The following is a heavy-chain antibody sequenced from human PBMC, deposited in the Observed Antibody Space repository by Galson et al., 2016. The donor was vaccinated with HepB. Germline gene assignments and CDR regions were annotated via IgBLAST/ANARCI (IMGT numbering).Heavy chain of an antibody. J-gene: IGHJ4*02. V-gene: IGHV3-23*01. CDR2: ISGSGGST. Sequence: SLRLSCAASGFTFTRYAMTWVRQAPGKGLEWVSAISGSGGSTYYADSVKGRFTISRDNSKNTLYLQMNSLRAEDTAVYYCAKAQGWLRLNFWYYFDYWGQGTLVTVSS. D-gene: IGHD5-12*01. CDR3: AKAQGWLRLNFWYYFDY. CDR1: GFTFTRYA.